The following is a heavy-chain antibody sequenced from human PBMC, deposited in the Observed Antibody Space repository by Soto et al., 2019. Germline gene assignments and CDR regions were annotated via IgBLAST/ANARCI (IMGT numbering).Heavy chain of an antibody. CDR3: AKDLITMIVVPGRNDY. CDR2: ISGSGGST. Sequence: GGSLRLSCAASGFTFSSYAMSWVRQAPGKGLEWVSAISGSGGSTYYADSVKGWFTISRDNSKNTLYLQMNSLRAEDTAVYYCAKDLITMIVVPGRNDYWGQGTLVTVSS. J-gene: IGHJ4*02. V-gene: IGHV3-23*01. D-gene: IGHD3-22*01. CDR1: GFTFSSYA.